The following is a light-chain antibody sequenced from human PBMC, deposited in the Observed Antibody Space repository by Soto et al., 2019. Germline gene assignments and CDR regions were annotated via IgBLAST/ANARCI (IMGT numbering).Light chain of an antibody. CDR2: GAY. CDR3: QQYSSSPSIT. J-gene: IGKJ5*01. V-gene: IGKV3-20*01. Sequence: EIVLTQSPGTRSFSPGERATLSCRASQSVSSGYLAWYQQKPGQAPRLIVYGAYTRATGIPDRFSGSGSGTDFTPTISRLEPEDFAVYYCQQYSSSPSITCGQGTRLEIK. CDR1: QSVSSGY.